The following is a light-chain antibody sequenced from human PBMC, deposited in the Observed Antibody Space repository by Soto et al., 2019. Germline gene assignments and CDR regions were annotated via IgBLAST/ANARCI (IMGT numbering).Light chain of an antibody. CDR3: QQSLNPKT. CDR1: ESVSSIY. J-gene: IGKJ1*01. Sequence: EVLMTQSPATLSVSPGERATLSCRASESVSSIYVAWYQQKPGKAPTLLIYGASTRATGIPDRFSVSGSGTDFTLTIDRLEPEDVAVYYCQQSLNPKTFGQGTKV. CDR2: GAS. V-gene: IGKV3-20*01.